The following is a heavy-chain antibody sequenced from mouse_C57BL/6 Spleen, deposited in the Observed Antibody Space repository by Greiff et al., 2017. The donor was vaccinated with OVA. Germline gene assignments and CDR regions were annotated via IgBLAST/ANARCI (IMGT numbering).Heavy chain of an antibody. D-gene: IGHD2-2*01. J-gene: IGHJ3*01. CDR1: GFTFSSYA. CDR2: ISDGGSYT. V-gene: IGHV5-4*03. CDR3: AGGGYGYDWFAY. Sequence: EVKVVESGGGLVKPGGSLKLSCAASGFTFSSYAMSWVRQTPEKRLEWVATISDGGSYTYYPDNVKGRFTISRDNAKNNLYLHMSHLKSEDTAMYYCAGGGYGYDWFAYWGQGTLVTVSA.